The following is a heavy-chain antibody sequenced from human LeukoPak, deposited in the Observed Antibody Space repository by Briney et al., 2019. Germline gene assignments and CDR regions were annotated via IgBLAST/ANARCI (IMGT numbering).Heavy chain of an antibody. V-gene: IGHV3-53*01. J-gene: IGHJ6*03. CDR3: AKIGRSYDFWTGYYEEEVDYMDV. D-gene: IGHD3-3*01. Sequence: PGGSLRLSCAASGFIFSGSAMHWVRQAPGKGLEWVSFIYSDNTHYSDSVKGRFTISRDNSKNTLYLQMNSLRAEDTAVYYCAKIGRSYDFWTGYYEEEVDYMDVWGKGTTVTVSS. CDR2: IYSDNT. CDR1: GFIFSGSA.